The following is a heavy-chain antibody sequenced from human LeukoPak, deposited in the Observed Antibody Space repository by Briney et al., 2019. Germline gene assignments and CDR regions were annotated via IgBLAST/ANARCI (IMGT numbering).Heavy chain of an antibody. J-gene: IGHJ4*02. V-gene: IGHV3-23*01. Sequence: PGGSLRLSCAASGLSFRIYAMTWVRQAPGKGLEWVSAISASGDSTYYTDSVKGRFTISRDNSRNMVFLQTSSLSAEDTAVYYCANGGKQWLVAYDFWGQGTAVTVSA. D-gene: IGHD6-19*01. CDR3: ANGGKQWLVAYDF. CDR2: ISASGDST. CDR1: GLSFRIYA.